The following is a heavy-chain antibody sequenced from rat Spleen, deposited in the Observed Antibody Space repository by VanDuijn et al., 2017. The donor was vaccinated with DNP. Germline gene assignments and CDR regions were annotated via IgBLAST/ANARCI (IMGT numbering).Heavy chain of an antibody. D-gene: IGHD1-11*01. V-gene: IGHV5-29*01. CDR2: ISYDGSST. CDR1: GFTFSSFP. J-gene: IGHJ2*01. CDR3: ARNYGGYRPWDY. Sequence: EVQLVETGGGLVQPGRSLKLSCVASGFTFSSFPMAWVRQAPTKGLEWVASISYDGSSTYYRDSVKGRFTISRDSAKDTLYLQMNSLRSEDTATYYCARNYGGYRPWDYWGQGVMVTVSS.